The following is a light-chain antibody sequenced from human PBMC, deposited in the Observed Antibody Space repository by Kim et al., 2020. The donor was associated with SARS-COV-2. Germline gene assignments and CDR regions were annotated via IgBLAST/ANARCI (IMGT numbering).Light chain of an antibody. CDR2: GKN. CDR3: NSRDSNNDVV. CDR1: SLRTYY. Sequence: VALGQTVRITCQGDSLRTYYATWYQQKPGQAPILLIYGKNNRPSGIPDRFSGATSGNTASLTITGTQAGDEADYYCNSRDSNNDVVFGGGTQLTVL. J-gene: IGLJ2*01. V-gene: IGLV3-19*01.